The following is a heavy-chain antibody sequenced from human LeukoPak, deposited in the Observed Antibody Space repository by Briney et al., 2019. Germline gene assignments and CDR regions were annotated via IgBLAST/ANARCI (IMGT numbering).Heavy chain of an antibody. V-gene: IGHV7-4-1*02. J-gene: IGHJ4*02. Sequence: ASVKVSCKASGYTSTGYYMHWVRQAPGQGLEWMGWINTNTEKSTYAPGFTGRYVFSLDSSVNTAYLQISSLKAEDTALYYCATGGGYRFAYWGQGTLVTVSS. CDR2: INTNTEKS. D-gene: IGHD6-25*01. CDR3: ATGGGYRFAY. CDR1: GYTSTGYY.